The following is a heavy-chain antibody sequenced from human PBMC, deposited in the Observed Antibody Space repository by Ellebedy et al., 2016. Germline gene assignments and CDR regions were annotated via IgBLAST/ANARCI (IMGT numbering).Heavy chain of an antibody. CDR2: IKEDGSFK. CDR3: ASRAMAVAGADPPRDYYYGMDV. D-gene: IGHD6-19*01. CDR1: GFTFSSYW. J-gene: IGHJ6*02. V-gene: IGHV3-7*01. Sequence: GESLKISCAASGFTFSSYWMYWVRQAPGKGLEWVASIKEDGSFKQYVDSVRGRFTISRDNAKNSVFLQMNSLRSEDTAVYYCASRAMAVAGADPPRDYYYGMDVWGQGTTVTVSS.